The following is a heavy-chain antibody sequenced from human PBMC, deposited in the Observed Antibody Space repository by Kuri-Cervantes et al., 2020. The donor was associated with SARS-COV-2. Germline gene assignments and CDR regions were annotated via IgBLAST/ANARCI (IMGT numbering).Heavy chain of an antibody. J-gene: IGHJ5*02. V-gene: IGHV4-34*01. CDR1: GGSFSGYY. D-gene: IGHD5-12*01. CDR3: ARGGYSGYEGWFDP. Sequence: GSLRLSCAVYGGSFSGYYWSWIRQPPGKGLEWIGEINHSGSTNYNPSLKSRVTISVDTSKNQFPLKLSSVTAADTAVYYCARGGYSGYEGWFDPWGQGTLVTVSS. CDR2: INHSGST.